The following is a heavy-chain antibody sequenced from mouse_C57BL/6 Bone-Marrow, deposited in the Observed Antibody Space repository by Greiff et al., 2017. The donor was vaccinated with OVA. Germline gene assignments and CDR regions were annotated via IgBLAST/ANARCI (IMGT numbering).Heavy chain of an antibody. V-gene: IGHV1-64*01. D-gene: IGHD1-1*01. CDR2: IYPGDGDT. J-gene: IGHJ1*03. CDR1: GYTFTSYW. Sequence: QVQLQQPGAELVKPGASVKLSCKASGYTFTSYWMHWVKQRPGQGLEWIGRIYPGDGDTNYNGKFKGKATLTADKSSSTAYMQLSSLTSEDSAVYFCARRLYYGSSGWYFDVWGTGTTVTVSS. CDR3: ARRLYYGSSGWYFDV.